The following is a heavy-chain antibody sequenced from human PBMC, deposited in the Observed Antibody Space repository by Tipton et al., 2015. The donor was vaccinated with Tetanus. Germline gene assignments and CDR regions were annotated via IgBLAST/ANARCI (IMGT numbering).Heavy chain of an antibody. Sequence: TLSLTCTVSGDSISSGGPYWSWIRQFPGKGLEWMGYIHHTGSTYYNPSLKTRITLSVDTSKNQFSLKLTSVTAGDTAVYFCARASGSHPSYYYYAADVWGQGTTVTVSS. V-gene: IGHV4-31*03. CDR1: GDSISSGGPY. CDR2: IHHTGST. CDR3: ARASGSHPSYYYYAADV. J-gene: IGHJ6*02. D-gene: IGHD1-26*01.